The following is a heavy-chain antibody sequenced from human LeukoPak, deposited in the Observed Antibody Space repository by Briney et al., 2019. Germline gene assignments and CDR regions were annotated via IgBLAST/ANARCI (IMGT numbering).Heavy chain of an antibody. J-gene: IGHJ6*02. D-gene: IGHD6-13*01. V-gene: IGHV4-38-2*02. CDR1: GYSISSGYY. Sequence: PSETLSLTCTVSGYSISSGYYWGWIRQPPGKGLEWIGSIYHSGSTYYNPSLKSRVTISVDTSKNQFSLKLSSVTAADTAVYYCARLSRAEQLVRWAFYGMDVWGQGTTVTVSS. CDR3: ARLSRAEQLVRWAFYGMDV. CDR2: IYHSGST.